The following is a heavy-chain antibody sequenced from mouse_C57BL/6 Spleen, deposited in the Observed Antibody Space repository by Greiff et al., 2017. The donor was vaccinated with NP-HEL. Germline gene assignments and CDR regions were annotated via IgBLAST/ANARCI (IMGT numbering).Heavy chain of an antibody. J-gene: IGHJ3*01. CDR1: GFSFNTYA. CDR3: VRDSSGYTWFAY. CDR2: IRSKSNNYAT. Sequence: EVKLQESGGGLVQPKGSLKLSCAASGFSFNTYAMNWVRQAPGKGLEWVARIRSKSNNYATYYADSVKDRFTISRDDSESMLYLQMNNLKTEDTAMYYCVRDSSGYTWFAYWGQGTLVTVSA. D-gene: IGHD3-2*02. V-gene: IGHV10-1*01.